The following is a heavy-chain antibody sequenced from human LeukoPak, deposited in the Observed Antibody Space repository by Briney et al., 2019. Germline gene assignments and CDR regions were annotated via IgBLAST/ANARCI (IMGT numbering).Heavy chain of an antibody. CDR3: ARRDCSGGSCYGIDY. Sequence: PGTSLRLSCAASGFTFSSYSMNWVRQAPGKGLEWVSYISSSSSTIYYADSVKGRFTISRDNAKNSLYLQMNSLRAEDTAVYYCARRDCSGGSCYGIDYWGQGTLVTVSS. CDR2: ISSSSSTI. D-gene: IGHD2-15*01. V-gene: IGHV3-48*04. CDR1: GFTFSSYS. J-gene: IGHJ4*02.